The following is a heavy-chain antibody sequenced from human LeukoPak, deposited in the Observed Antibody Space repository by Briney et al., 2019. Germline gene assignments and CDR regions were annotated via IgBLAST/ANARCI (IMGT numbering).Heavy chain of an antibody. CDR1: GGSISSYY. CDR3: ARVSGGNNYFDY. CDR2: IYYSGST. Sequence: SETLSLTCTVSGGSISSYYWSWIRQPPGKGLEWIGYIYYSGSTNYNPSLKSRVTISVDTSKNQFSLKLSSATAADTAVYYCARVSGGNNYFDYWGQGALVTVSS. J-gene: IGHJ4*02. V-gene: IGHV4-59*12. D-gene: IGHD2/OR15-2a*01.